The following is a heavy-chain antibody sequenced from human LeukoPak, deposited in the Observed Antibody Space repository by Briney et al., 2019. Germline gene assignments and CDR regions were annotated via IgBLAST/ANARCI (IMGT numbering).Heavy chain of an antibody. CDR2: IWYDGSNK. D-gene: IGHD6-13*01. CDR1: GFTFSSYG. V-gene: IGHV3-33*01. Sequence: KPGGSLRLSCAASGFTFSSYGMHWVRQAPGKGLEWVAVIWYDGSNKYYADSVKGRFTISRDNSKDTLYLQMNSLRAEDTAVYYCARTPSSSSSWHWGRGTLVTVSS. J-gene: IGHJ4*02. CDR3: ARTPSSSSSWH.